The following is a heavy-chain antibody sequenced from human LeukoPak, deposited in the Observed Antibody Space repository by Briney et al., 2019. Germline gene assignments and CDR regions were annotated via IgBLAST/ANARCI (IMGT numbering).Heavy chain of an antibody. D-gene: IGHD1-1*01. CDR3: ATRVRGY. CDR2: ISGSGGST. CDR1: GFTFSTYW. J-gene: IGHJ4*02. V-gene: IGHV3-23*01. Sequence: GGSLRLSCAASGFTFSTYWMHWVRQAPGKGLGWVSAISGSGGSTYYADSVKGRFTISRDNSKNTLYLQMNSLRAEDTAVYYCATRVRGYWGQGTLVTVSS.